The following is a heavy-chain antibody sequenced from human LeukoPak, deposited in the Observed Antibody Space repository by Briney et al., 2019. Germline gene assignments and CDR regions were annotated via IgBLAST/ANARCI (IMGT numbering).Heavy chain of an antibody. D-gene: IGHD2-2*01. Sequence: PSETLSLTCTVSGGSLTSSSYYWGWIRQSPGKRLEWIGYIYYSGSTNYNPSLKSRVTISVDTSKSQFSLKLSSVTAADTAVYYCARGPPGYCSDTSCYLDYYYYYGMDVWGQGTTVTVSS. J-gene: IGHJ6*02. CDR1: GGSLTSSSYY. CDR2: IYYSGST. CDR3: ARGPPGYCSDTSCYLDYYYYYGMDV. V-gene: IGHV4-61*01.